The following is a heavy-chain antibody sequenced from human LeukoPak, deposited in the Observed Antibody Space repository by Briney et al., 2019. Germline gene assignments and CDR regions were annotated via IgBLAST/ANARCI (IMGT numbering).Heavy chain of an antibody. J-gene: IGHJ2*01. CDR3: AKSNWGLSVDWYFDL. V-gene: IGHV3-23*01. Sequence: GGSLRLSCVASGFTFNNYAMSWVRQAPGKGLEWVSTISASGASTDYADSVKGRFTISRDNSKNTLYLQMNSLRAGDTAVYYCAKSNWGLSVDWYFDLWGRGTLVTVSS. D-gene: IGHD7-27*01. CDR1: GFTFNNYA. CDR2: ISASGAST.